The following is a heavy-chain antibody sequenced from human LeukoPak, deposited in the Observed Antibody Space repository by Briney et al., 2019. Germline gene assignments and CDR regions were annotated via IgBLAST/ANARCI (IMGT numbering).Heavy chain of an antibody. CDR1: GFTLSSYG. D-gene: IGHD2-15*01. Sequence: PGRSLRLSCAASGFTLSSYGMHWVRQALGKGLEWVAFIRYDGSNKYYADSVKGRFTISRDNSKNTLYLQMNSLRAEDTAVYYCAKDRRWYFDYWGQGTLVTVSS. V-gene: IGHV3-30*02. CDR3: AKDRRWYFDY. CDR2: IRYDGSNK. J-gene: IGHJ4*02.